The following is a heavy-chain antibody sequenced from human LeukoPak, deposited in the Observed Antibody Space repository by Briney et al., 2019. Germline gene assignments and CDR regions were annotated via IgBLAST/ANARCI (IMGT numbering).Heavy chain of an antibody. CDR1: GGSVSSGSYY. J-gene: IGHJ3*02. CDR2: IYYSGST. Sequence: SETLSPTCTVSGGSVSSGSYYWSWIRQPPGRGLEWIGYIYYSGSTNYNPSLKSRVTISVDTSKNQFSLKLSSVTAADTAVYYCARVLRYFDWLQGAFDIWGQGTMVTVSS. D-gene: IGHD3-9*01. V-gene: IGHV4-61*01. CDR3: ARVLRYFDWLQGAFDI.